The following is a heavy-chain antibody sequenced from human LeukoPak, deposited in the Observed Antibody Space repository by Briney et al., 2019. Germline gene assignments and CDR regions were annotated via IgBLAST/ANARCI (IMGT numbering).Heavy chain of an antibody. CDR1: GGSISSYY. V-gene: IGHV4-59*01. CDR3: ARDASDFFDY. Sequence: TSETLSLTCTVSGGSISSYYWSWIRQPPGKGLEWIGYIYYSGSTNYNPSLKSRVTISVDTSKNQFSLKLSPVTAADTAVYYCARDASDFFDYWGQGTLVTVSS. CDR2: IYYSGST. J-gene: IGHJ4*02.